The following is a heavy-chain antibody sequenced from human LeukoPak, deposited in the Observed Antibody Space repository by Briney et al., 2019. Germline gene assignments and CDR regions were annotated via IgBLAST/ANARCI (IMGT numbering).Heavy chain of an antibody. CDR2: INHSGST. J-gene: IGHJ5*02. D-gene: IGHD3-9*01. CDR1: GGSFSGYY. Sequence: SETLSLTCAVYGGSFSGYYWSWIRQPPGKGLEWIGEINHSGSTNYNPSLKSRVTISVDTSKNQFSLKLSSVTAADTAVYYCARQAPTPWFWFDPWGQGTLVTVSS. V-gene: IGHV4-34*01. CDR3: ARQAPTPWFWFDP.